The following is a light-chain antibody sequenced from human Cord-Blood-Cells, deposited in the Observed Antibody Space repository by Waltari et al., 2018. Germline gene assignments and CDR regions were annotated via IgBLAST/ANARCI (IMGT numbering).Light chain of an antibody. CDR1: SSDVGGSNY. J-gene: IGLJ1*01. Sequence: QSALTQPASVSGSPGQSITISCTGTSSDVGGSNYVSWYQQHPGKAPKLMLYDVSNRPSGVSNRFSGSKSGNTASLTISGLQAEDEADYYCSSYTSSSTPYVFGTGTKVTVL. CDR3: SSYTSSSTPYV. CDR2: DVS. V-gene: IGLV2-14*03.